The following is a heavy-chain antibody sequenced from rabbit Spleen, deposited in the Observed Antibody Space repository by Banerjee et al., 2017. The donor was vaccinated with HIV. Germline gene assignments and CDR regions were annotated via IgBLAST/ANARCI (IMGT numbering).Heavy chain of an antibody. J-gene: IGHJ4*01. CDR1: GFDFSRYG. D-gene: IGHD3-1*01. V-gene: IGHV1S47*01. Sequence: QEQLVETGGGLVQPGGSLTLSCKASGFDFSRYGMSWVRQAPGKGLEWIGYIDPVFGSTYYASWVNGRFSISRENTQNTVSLQMSSLTAADTATYFCVRDTWAFNLWGQGTLVTVS. CDR2: IDPVFGST. CDR3: VRDTWAFNL.